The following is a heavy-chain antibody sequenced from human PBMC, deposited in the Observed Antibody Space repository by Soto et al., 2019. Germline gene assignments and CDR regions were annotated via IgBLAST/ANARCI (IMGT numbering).Heavy chain of an antibody. Sequence: VGSLRLSCAASGFTFSSYAMSWVRQAPGKGLEWVSAISGSGGSTYYADSVKGRFTISRDNSKNTLYLQMNSLRAEDTAVYYCAKDSAFTYYYDSSGPHRYWGQGTLVTVSS. D-gene: IGHD3-22*01. J-gene: IGHJ4*02. V-gene: IGHV3-23*01. CDR2: ISGSGGST. CDR3: AKDSAFTYYYDSSGPHRY. CDR1: GFTFSSYA.